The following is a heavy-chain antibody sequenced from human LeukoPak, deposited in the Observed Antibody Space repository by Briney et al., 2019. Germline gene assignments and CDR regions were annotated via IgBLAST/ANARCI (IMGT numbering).Heavy chain of an antibody. D-gene: IGHD3-16*01. CDR2: VNVDGST. V-gene: IGHV3-74*01. Sequence: GGSLRLSCAASGFTFSSYWMHWVRQAPGKGLVWVSRVNVDGSTYYADSVKGRFTVSRDNAENTLYLQVNSLGDEDTAVYYCASGAKGYWYFDLWGRGTLVTVSS. CDR1: GFTFSSYW. CDR3: ASGAKGYWYFDL. J-gene: IGHJ2*01.